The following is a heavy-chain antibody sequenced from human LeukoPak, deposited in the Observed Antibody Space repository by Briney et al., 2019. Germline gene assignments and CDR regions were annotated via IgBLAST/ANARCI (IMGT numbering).Heavy chain of an antibody. D-gene: IGHD3-16*01. J-gene: IGHJ4*02. Sequence: SETPSLTCTVSGGSISSSSYYWGWIRQPPGKGLEWIGSIYYSGSTYHNPSLKSRVTISVDTSKNQFSLKLSSVTAADTAVYYCARLAVWDQTAYWGQGTLVTVSS. CDR1: GGSISSSSYY. CDR2: IYYSGST. V-gene: IGHV4-39*01. CDR3: ARLAVWDQTAY.